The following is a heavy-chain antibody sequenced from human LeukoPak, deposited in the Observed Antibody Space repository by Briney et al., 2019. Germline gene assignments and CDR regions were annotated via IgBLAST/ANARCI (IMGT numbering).Heavy chain of an antibody. CDR2: INHSGST. CDR3: ARLSRSMVRGATDY. Sequence: SETLSLTCAVYGGSFSGYYWSWIRQPPGKGLEWIGEINHSGSTNYNPSLKSQVTISVDTSKNQFSLKLSSVTAADTAVYYCARLSRSMVRGATDYWGQGTLVTVSS. CDR1: GGSFSGYY. D-gene: IGHD3-10*01. J-gene: IGHJ4*02. V-gene: IGHV4-34*01.